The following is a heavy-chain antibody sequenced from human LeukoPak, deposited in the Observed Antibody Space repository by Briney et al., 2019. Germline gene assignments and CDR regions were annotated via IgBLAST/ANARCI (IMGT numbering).Heavy chain of an antibody. CDR1: GFTFSTYP. CDR2: ISSSGDST. J-gene: IGHJ4*02. CDR3: ARAMSTFGGVRNYFDS. V-gene: IGHV3-64*01. Sequence: GGSLRLSCAASGFTFSTYPMHWVRQAPGKGPEYVSAISSSGDSTDYANSVEGRFRISRDNAKSSLDLEMNSLRAEDTAVYYCARAMSTFGGVRNYFDSWGQGTLVTVSS. D-gene: IGHD3-16*01.